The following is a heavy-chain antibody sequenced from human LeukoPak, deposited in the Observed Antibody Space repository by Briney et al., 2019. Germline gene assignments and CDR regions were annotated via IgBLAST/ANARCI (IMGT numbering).Heavy chain of an antibody. V-gene: IGHV1-69*06. CDR2: IIPIFGTA. CDR3: AEGYCRGGRCYNNWCAP. CDR1: GGTFSSYV. J-gene: IGHJ5*02. D-gene: IGHD2-15*01. Sequence: ASVKVSCKASGGTFSSYVISWVRQAPGQGLEWMGGIIPIFGTANYAQKFQGRVTITADKSTSTAYMELSSLRSEGTAVYYCAEGYCRGGRCYNNWCAPWGQGTVVTVPS.